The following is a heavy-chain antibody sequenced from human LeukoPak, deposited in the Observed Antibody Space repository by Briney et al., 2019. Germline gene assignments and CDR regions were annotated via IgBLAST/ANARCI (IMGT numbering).Heavy chain of an antibody. J-gene: IGHJ1*01. V-gene: IGHV3-21*01. CDR2: ISGRSSHV. D-gene: IGHD3-16*01. Sequence: PGGSLRLSCSASGFSFSDYDMNWVRQAPGKGLEWVSAISGRSSHVYYGESVKGRFTISRDNAKNSLYLQLDSLGAEDTAVYYCGRAFPPLRTSSAGDLWGQGTLVTVSS. CDR1: GFSFSDYD. CDR3: GRAFPPLRTSSAGDL.